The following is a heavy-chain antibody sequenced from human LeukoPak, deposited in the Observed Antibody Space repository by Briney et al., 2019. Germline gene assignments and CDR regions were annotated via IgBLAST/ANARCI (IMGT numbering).Heavy chain of an antibody. CDR1: GGSISSYY. D-gene: IGHD3-3*01. J-gene: IGHJ4*02. CDR2: IYTSGST. V-gene: IGHV4-4*07. CDR3: AREDFYLYYFDY. Sequence: SETLSLTCTVSGGSISSYYWSWIRQPAGKGLEGIGRIYTSGSTNYNPSLKSRVTMSVDASKNQFSLKLSSVTAADTAVYYCAREDFYLYYFDYWGQGTLVTVSS.